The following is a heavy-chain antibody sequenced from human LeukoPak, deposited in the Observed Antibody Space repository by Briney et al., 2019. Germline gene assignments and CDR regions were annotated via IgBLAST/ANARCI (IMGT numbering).Heavy chain of an antibody. Sequence: SETLSLTCTVSVGPISSYYWSWVRQPPGRGLEWIGVSTYYNPSLKNRVTISRDTSENQFSLKLSSVTAADTAIYYCARAGYSYGIISFFDSWGQGTLVTVSS. CDR3: ARAGYSYGIISFFDS. V-gene: IGHV4-4*08. CDR1: VGPISSYY. J-gene: IGHJ4*02. CDR2: VST. D-gene: IGHD5-18*01.